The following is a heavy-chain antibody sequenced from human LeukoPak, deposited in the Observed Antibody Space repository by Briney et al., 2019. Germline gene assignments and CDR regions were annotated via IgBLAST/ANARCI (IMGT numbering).Heavy chain of an antibody. J-gene: IGHJ4*02. CDR1: GFTFSSYA. CDR2: ISGSGGST. Sequence: GASLRLSCAASGFTFSSYAMSWVRRAPGKGLEWVSAISGSGGSTYYADSVKGRFTISRDNSKNTLYLQMNSLRAEDTAVYYCAKLGSAMVLYYFDYWGQGTLVTVSS. CDR3: AKLGSAMVLYYFDY. V-gene: IGHV3-23*01. D-gene: IGHD5-18*01.